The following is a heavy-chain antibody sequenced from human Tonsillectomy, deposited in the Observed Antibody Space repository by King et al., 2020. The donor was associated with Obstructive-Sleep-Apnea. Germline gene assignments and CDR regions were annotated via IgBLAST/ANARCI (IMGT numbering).Heavy chain of an antibody. D-gene: IGHD3-10*01. J-gene: IGHJ5*02. V-gene: IGHV4-4*02. CDR2: ISPSGTT. CDR1: GGSISSSKW. Sequence: VQLQESGPGLVKHSGTLSLTCAVAGGSISSSKWWSWVRQAPRSRLERIGEISPSGTTNYTPSLNSRVTISVDDSKNQFSLRVNSLTAADTAIYYCARGNGWGGSSDWFDPWGQGILVTVSS. CDR3: ARGNGWGGSSDWFDP.